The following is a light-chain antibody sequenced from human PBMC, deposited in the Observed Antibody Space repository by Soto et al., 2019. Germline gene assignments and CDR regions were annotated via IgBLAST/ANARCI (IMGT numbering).Light chain of an antibody. V-gene: IGKV1-5*01. Sequence: DIQMTQSPSTLSASVGDRVTITCRASQSISSWLAWYQQKPGKAPKVLIFDASSRATGIPARFSGSGSGTEFTLTINSLQSEDFAVYYCQQYQNLWTFGQGTKVDI. J-gene: IGKJ1*01. CDR1: QSISSW. CDR2: DAS. CDR3: QQYQNLWT.